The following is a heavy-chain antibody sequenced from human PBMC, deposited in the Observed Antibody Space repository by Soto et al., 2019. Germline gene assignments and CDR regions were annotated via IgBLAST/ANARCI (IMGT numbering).Heavy chain of an antibody. CDR1: GGTFSSYA. CDR3: ARDKPDHYDSSGYSHVGDVFDI. J-gene: IGHJ3*02. D-gene: IGHD3-22*01. CDR2: IIPIFGTA. Sequence: SVKVSCKASGGTFSSYAISWVRQAPGQGLEWMGGIIPIFGTANYAQKFQGRVTITADESTSTAYMELSSLRSEDTAVYYCARDKPDHYDSSGYSHVGDVFDIWG. V-gene: IGHV1-69*13.